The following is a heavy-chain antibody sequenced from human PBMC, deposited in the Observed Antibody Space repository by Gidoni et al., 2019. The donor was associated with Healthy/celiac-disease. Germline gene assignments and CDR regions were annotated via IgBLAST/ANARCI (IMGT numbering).Heavy chain of an antibody. J-gene: IGHJ5*02. CDR3: ARSIAAAGTGPFDP. Sequence: QVQLVESVGGVVTPGRSLRLSCAASGFTFSRYCMHWVRQAPGTGLEWVSVIWYDGSNKYYADSVKGRFTISRDNSKNTLYLQMNSLRAEDTAVYYCARSIAAAGTGPFDPWGQGTLVTVSS. V-gene: IGHV3-33*01. CDR1: GFTFSRYC. CDR2: IWYDGSNK. D-gene: IGHD6-13*01.